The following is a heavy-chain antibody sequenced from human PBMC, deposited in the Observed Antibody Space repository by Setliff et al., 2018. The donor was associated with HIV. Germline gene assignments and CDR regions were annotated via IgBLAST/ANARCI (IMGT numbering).Heavy chain of an antibody. V-gene: IGHV3-23*01. CDR3: AKDWYSSSWYLFDY. D-gene: IGHD6-13*01. Sequence: GGSLRLSCAASGFTFSSYAMNWVRQAPGKGLEWVSSISGSGVNTYYADSVKGRFTISRDNFKNTLYIQMNSLRAEDTAVYYCAKDWYSSSWYLFDYWGQGTLVTVSS. J-gene: IGHJ4*02. CDR1: GFTFSSYA. CDR2: ISGSGVNT.